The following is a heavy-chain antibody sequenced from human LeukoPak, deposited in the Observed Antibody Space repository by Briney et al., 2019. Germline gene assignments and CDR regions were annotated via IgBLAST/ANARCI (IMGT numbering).Heavy chain of an antibody. CDR2: ISSSSSYI. Sequence: SPGGSLRLSCAASGFTFSSYSMNWVRQAPGKGLEWVSSISSSSSYIYYADSVKGRFTISRDNAKNSLYLQMNSLRAEDTAVYYCARDRGYSYGSSPWFDPWGQGTLVTVSS. CDR1: GFTFSSYS. D-gene: IGHD5-18*01. V-gene: IGHV3-21*01. CDR3: ARDRGYSYGSSPWFDP. J-gene: IGHJ5*02.